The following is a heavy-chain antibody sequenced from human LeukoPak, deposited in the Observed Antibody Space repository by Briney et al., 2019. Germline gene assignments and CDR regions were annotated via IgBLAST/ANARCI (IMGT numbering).Heavy chain of an antibody. D-gene: IGHD2-15*01. CDR3: AKGHRYCTSGNCNSAVDY. CDR1: GFTLSHYA. V-gene: IGHV3-23*01. Sequence: PGGSLRLSCSISGFTLSHYAMSWVRRAPGKGLEWVSTIGGGGGSTNYTDSVKGRFTISRDNSKNTLYLQMNSLGAEDAAVYYCAKGHRYCTSGNCNSAVDYWGQGTLVTVSS. CDR2: IGGGGGST. J-gene: IGHJ4*02.